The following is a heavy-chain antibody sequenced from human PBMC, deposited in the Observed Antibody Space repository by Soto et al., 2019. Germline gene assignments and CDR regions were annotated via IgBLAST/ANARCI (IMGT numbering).Heavy chain of an antibody. CDR3: AKPPEVAAARGFFDY. CDR2: ISGSGGET. CDR1: GFTFSSHA. J-gene: IGHJ4*02. Sequence: PGGSLRLSCAASGFTFSSHAMSWVRQAPGKGLEWVSSISGSGGETFYADSVKGRFTISRDNSKNTLYLQMNSLTAEDTAVYYCAKPPEVAAARGFFDYWGRGTLVTVSS. V-gene: IGHV3-23*01. D-gene: IGHD6-19*01.